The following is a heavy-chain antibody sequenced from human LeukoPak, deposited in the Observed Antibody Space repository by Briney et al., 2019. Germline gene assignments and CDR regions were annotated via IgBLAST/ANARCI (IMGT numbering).Heavy chain of an antibody. CDR3: AKTTTGYSSGRYPAWPIDY. CDR2: IFGNGGSA. Sequence: PGGSLRLSCAASGFTFGSYAMYWVRQAPGKGLEWVSGIFGNGGSAHCADSVKGRFTISRDNSKNTVYLQMDSLRAEDTATYYCAKTTTGYSSGRYPAWPIDYWGQGTLVTVSS. D-gene: IGHD2-15*01. J-gene: IGHJ4*02. CDR1: GFTFGSYA. V-gene: IGHV3-23*01.